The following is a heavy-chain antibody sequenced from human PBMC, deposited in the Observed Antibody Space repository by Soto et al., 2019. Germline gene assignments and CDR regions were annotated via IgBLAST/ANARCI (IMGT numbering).Heavy chain of an antibody. J-gene: IGHJ6*02. CDR3: ARGMFASYYFGMDV. V-gene: IGHV1-69*13. Sequence: ASVKVSCKDSGGAFSSYAISWVRQAPGQGLEWMGGIIPVFGTANYAQKFQGRVTITADESTSTTYMELSSLRSEDTAVYYFARGMFASYYFGMDVWGQGPTVTVS. CDR2: IIPVFGTA. D-gene: IGHD3-10*02. CDR1: GGAFSSYA.